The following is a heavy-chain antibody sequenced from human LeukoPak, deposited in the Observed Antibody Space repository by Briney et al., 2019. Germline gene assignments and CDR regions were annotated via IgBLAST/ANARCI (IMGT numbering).Heavy chain of an antibody. CDR2: INPNSGGT. CDR1: GYTFTGYY. Sequence: ASVTVSCKASGYTFTGYYMHWVRQAPGQGLEWMGWINPNSGGTNYAQKFQGWVTMTRDTSIGTAYMELSRLRSDDTAVYYCAREERRYYYYYYGMDVWGQGTTVTVSS. CDR3: AREERRYYYYYYGMDV. J-gene: IGHJ6*02. V-gene: IGHV1-2*04.